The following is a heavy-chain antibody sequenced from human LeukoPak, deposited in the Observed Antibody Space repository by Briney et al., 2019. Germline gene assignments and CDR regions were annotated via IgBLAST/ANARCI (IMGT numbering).Heavy chain of an antibody. CDR1: GYPFTSYD. CDR2: MNPNSGNT. CDR3: ARRAVGSSFYCSMDV. Sequence: VASVKVSCKASGYPFTSYDINWVRQATGQGLEWMGWMNPNSGNTRYAQKFQGRVTMTRNTSISTAFMELSSLRSEDTAVYYCARRAVGSSFYCSMDVWGKGTTVTVSS. D-gene: IGHD6-19*01. J-gene: IGHJ6*03. V-gene: IGHV1-8*01.